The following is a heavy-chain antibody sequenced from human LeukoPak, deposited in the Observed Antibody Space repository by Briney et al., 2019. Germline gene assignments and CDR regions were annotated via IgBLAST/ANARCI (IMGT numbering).Heavy chain of an antibody. Sequence: GGSLRLSCAASGFTFDYYGMSWVRQAPGKGLEWVSGINWNGGSTGYAEYVKGRFTISRDNAKNSLYLQMNSLRAEDTALYYCAREATDYYDSSGYHNMDVWGKGTTVTVSS. CDR2: INWNGGST. CDR1: GFTFDYYG. CDR3: AREATDYYDSSGYHNMDV. V-gene: IGHV3-20*04. J-gene: IGHJ6*03. D-gene: IGHD3-22*01.